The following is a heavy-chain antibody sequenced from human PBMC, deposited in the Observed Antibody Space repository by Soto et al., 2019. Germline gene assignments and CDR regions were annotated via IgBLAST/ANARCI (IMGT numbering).Heavy chain of an antibody. CDR3: AMLPVDTYILYWFDP. Sequence: LSETLSLTCTVSGDSGPSGNYYWTWIRQPPGKGLEWVGHMYYSGSTNSSPSLKSRGTISLNTPNNQFSLKVPSVTAEDTALYYCAMLPVDTYILYWFDPWGQRTLVTVSS. J-gene: IGHJ5*01. D-gene: IGHD5-18*01. CDR1: GDSGPSGNYY. CDR2: MYYSGST. V-gene: IGHV4-61*01.